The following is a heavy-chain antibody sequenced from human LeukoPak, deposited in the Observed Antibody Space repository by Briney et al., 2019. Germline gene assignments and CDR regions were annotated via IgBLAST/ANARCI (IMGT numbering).Heavy chain of an antibody. V-gene: IGHV3-23*01. CDR1: GISLSNYG. CDR2: ISGSGGST. D-gene: IGHD1/OR15-1a*01. Sequence: GGSLRLSCAVSGISLSNYGMGWVRQAPGKGLEWVAGISGSGGSTNYADSVKGRFTISRDNPKNTLYLQMNRLRADDTATYYCAAGGGNTFNPWGQGILVTVSS. J-gene: IGHJ5*02. CDR3: AAGGGNTFNP.